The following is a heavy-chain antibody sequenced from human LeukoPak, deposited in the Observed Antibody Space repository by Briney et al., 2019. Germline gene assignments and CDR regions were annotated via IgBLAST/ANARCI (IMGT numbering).Heavy chain of an antibody. J-gene: IGHJ4*02. CDR1: GFTFSSYG. D-gene: IGHD1-26*01. Sequence: PGRSLRLSCAASGFTFSSYGMHWGRQAPGKGLEWVAVISYDGSNKYYADSVKGRVTISRDNSKNTLYLQMNSLRAEDTAVYYCAKDREWELGYFDYWGQGTLVTVSS. V-gene: IGHV3-30*18. CDR2: ISYDGSNK. CDR3: AKDREWELGYFDY.